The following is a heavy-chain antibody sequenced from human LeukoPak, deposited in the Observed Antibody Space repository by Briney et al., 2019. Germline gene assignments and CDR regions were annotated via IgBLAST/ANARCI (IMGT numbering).Heavy chain of an antibody. J-gene: IGHJ4*02. CDR3: AKSGRYCSGGSCYQEASLDY. CDR1: GFSFSSYG. Sequence: HSGGSLRLSCAASGFSFSSYGMSWVRQAPGKGLEWVSGISGGAVSTNYADSVKGRFTISRDNSKNTLYLQMNSLRAEDTAVYSCAKSGRYCSGGSCYQEASLDYWGQGTLVTVSS. V-gene: IGHV3-23*01. D-gene: IGHD2-15*01. CDR2: ISGGAVST.